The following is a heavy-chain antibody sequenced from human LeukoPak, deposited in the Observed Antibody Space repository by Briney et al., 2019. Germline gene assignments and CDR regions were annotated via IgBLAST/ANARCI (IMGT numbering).Heavy chain of an antibody. J-gene: IGHJ4*02. CDR2: MNPNSGNT. V-gene: IGHV1-8*01. Sequence: ASVKVSCKASGYTFTSYDINRVRQATGQGLEWMGWMNPNSGNTGYAQKFQGRVTMTRDTSISTAYMELSRLRSDDTAVYYCARDPATVVAATGGDYWGQGTLVTVSS. D-gene: IGHD2-15*01. CDR3: ARDPATVVAATGGDY. CDR1: GYTFTSYD.